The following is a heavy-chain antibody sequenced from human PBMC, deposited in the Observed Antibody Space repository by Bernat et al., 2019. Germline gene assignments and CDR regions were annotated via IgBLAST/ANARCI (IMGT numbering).Heavy chain of an antibody. V-gene: IGHV3-21*01. CDR3: ARGALPSRGS. Sequence: EVQLVESGGGLIQPGGSLRLSCAASGFTVSSNYISWVRQAPGKGLEWVPSISSSSSYIYYADSVKGRFTISRDNAKNSLYLQMNSLRAEDTAVYYCARGALPSRGSWGQGTLVTVSS. CDR2: ISSSSSYI. J-gene: IGHJ4*02. CDR1: GFTVSSNY.